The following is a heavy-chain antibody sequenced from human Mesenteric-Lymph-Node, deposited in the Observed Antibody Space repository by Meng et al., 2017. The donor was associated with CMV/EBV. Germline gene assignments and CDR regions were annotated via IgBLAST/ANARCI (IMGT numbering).Heavy chain of an antibody. D-gene: IGHD4-17*01. V-gene: IGHV3-30*02. CDR3: AKVAVFGDFEAFDI. J-gene: IGHJ3*02. CDR2: IRYDGTAK. Sequence: GESLKISCAVSGFNFNNYGMHWVRQSPGKGLEWVAFIRYDGTAKYYADSVTGRFSISKDISKNTLYLQMNSLRPEDTSVYYCAKVAVFGDFEAFDIWGQGTMVTVSS. CDR1: GFNFNNYG.